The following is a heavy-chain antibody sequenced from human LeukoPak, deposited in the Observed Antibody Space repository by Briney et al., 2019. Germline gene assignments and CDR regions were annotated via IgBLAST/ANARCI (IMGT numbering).Heavy chain of an antibody. CDR2: IIPIFATA. Sequence: SVKVSCKASGGTFSSYAISWVRQAPGQGLEWMGGIIPIFATANYAQKFQGRVAITVDESTSTAYMELSSLRSEDTAVYYCASGPITTRSHFDYWGQGTLVTVSS. D-gene: IGHD3-22*01. V-gene: IGHV1-69*13. CDR1: GGTFSSYA. CDR3: ASGPITTRSHFDY. J-gene: IGHJ4*02.